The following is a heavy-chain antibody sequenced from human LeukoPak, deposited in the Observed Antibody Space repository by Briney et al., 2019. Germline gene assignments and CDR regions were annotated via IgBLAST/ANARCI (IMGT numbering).Heavy chain of an antibody. V-gene: IGHV4-34*01. Sequence: SETLSLTCAVYGGSFSGYYWSGIRQPPGKGLEWIGEINHSGSTNYNPSLKSRVTISVDTSKNQFSLKLSSVTAADTAVYYCARGGRRLTGYYLLDYWGQGTLVTVSS. CDR3: ARGGRRLTGYYLLDY. CDR2: INHSGST. J-gene: IGHJ4*02. CDR1: GGSFSGYY. D-gene: IGHD3-9*01.